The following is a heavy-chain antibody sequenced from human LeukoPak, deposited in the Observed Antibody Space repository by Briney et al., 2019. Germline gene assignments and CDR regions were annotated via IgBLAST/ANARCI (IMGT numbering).Heavy chain of an antibody. CDR2: IYSGGST. CDR1: GFTVSSNY. V-gene: IGHV3-66*01. CDR3: ARGEFRYYFDY. J-gene: IGHJ4*02. D-gene: IGHD2-21*01. Sequence: GGSLRLSCAASGFTVSSNYMTWVRQAPGKGLEWVSVIYSGGSTYYADSVKGRFTISRDNSKNTLYLQMNSLGAEDTAVYYCARGEFRYYFDYWGQGTLVTVSS.